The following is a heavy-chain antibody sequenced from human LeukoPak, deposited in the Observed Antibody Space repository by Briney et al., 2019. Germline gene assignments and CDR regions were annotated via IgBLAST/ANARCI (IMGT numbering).Heavy chain of an antibody. V-gene: IGHV4-59*01. J-gene: IGHJ3*02. CDR3: ARERPAYCGGDCYPGAFDI. D-gene: IGHD2-21*02. Sequence: ASETLSLTCTVSGGSISSYYWSWIRQPPGKGLEWIGYIYYSGSTNYNPSLKSRVTISVDMSKNQFSLKLSSVTAADTAVYYCARERPAYCGGDCYPGAFDIWGQGTMVTVSS. CDR2: IYYSGST. CDR1: GGSISSYY.